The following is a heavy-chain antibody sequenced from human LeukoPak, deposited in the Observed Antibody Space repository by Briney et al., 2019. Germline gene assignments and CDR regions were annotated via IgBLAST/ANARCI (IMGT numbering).Heavy chain of an antibody. CDR2: IKQDGSEK. CDR1: GFTFSSYW. D-gene: IGHD2-2*01. CDR3: ASPPLGYCSSTSCYREYYFDY. Sequence: PGGSLRLSCAASGFTFSSYWMSWVRQAPGKGLEWVANIKQDGSEKYYVDSVKGRFTISRDNAKNSLYLQMNSLRAEDTAVYYCASPPLGYCSSTSCYREYYFDYWGQGTLVTVSS. J-gene: IGHJ4*02. V-gene: IGHV3-7*01.